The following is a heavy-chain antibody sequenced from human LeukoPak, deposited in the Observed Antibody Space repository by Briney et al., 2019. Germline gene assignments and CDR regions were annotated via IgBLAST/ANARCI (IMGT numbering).Heavy chain of an antibody. D-gene: IGHD3-10*01. Sequence: PSETLSLTCTVSGGSISSYYWSWILQPPGKGLEWIGYIYYSGSTNYNPSLKSRVTISVDTSKNQFSLKLSSVTAADTAVYYCAKDSSLWFGELHPFDYWGQGTLVTVSS. CDR1: GGSISSYY. J-gene: IGHJ4*02. CDR3: AKDSSLWFGELHPFDY. V-gene: IGHV4-59*01. CDR2: IYYSGST.